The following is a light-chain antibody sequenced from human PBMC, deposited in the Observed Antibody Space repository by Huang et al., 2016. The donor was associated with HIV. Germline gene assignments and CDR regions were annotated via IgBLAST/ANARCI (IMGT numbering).Light chain of an antibody. V-gene: IGKV2-29*02. J-gene: IGKJ2*02. CDR2: DVS. Sequence: IVMTQTPLSLSVTPGQPATISCKSNQSLLHSDGKNYLYWYLQRPGQSPQLLIYDVSSRFAGVPDRFSGSGSGTDFTLKISRVEAGDVGIYYCMQSTHLRTFGQGTKLEIK. CDR3: MQSTHLRT. CDR1: QSLLHSDGKNY.